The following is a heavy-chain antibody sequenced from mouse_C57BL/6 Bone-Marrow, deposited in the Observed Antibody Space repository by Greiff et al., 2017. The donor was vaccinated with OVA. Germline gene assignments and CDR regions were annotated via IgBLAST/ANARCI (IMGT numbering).Heavy chain of an antibody. CDR2: IYPGSGNT. D-gene: IGHD1-1*01. V-gene: IGHV1-76*01. CDR3: ARWIYYYGSSYFDV. CDR1: GYTFTDYY. Sequence: VQLVESGAELVRPGASVKLSCKASGYTFTDYYINWVKQRPGQGLEWIARIYPGSGNTYYNEKFKGKATLTAEKSSSTAYMQLSSLTSEDSAVYFCARWIYYYGSSYFDVWGTGTTVTVSS. J-gene: IGHJ1*03.